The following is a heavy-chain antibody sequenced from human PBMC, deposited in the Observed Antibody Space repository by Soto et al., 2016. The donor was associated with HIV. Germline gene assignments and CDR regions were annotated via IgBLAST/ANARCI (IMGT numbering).Heavy chain of an antibody. CDR1: GFTFSNAW. J-gene: IGHJ4*02. D-gene: IGHD2-21*01. V-gene: IGHV3-15*01. CDR3: TTPGEVIGFXSN. CDR2: IKSKTDGGTT. Sequence: EVQLVESGGDLVKPGGSLRLACAASGFTFSNAWMSWVRQAPGKGLEWIGRIKSKTDGGTTDYAAPVKGRFTISRDDYKKPRCNLQMNSLKTEDTAVYYCTTPGEVIGFXSNWGQEPWSPSPQ.